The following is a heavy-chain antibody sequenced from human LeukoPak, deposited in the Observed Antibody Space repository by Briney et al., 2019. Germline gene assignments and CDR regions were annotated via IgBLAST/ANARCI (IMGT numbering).Heavy chain of an antibody. CDR2: ISSSSSYI. D-gene: IGHD2-2*01. CDR3: ARQPGYQLLSYYMDV. V-gene: IGHV3-21*01. J-gene: IGHJ6*03. Sequence: GGSLRLSCAASGFTFSSYSMSWVRQAPGKGLEWVSSISSSSSYIYYADSVKGRFTISRDNAKNSLYLQMNSLRAEDTAVYYCARQPGYQLLSYYMDVWGKGTTVTVSS. CDR1: GFTFSSYS.